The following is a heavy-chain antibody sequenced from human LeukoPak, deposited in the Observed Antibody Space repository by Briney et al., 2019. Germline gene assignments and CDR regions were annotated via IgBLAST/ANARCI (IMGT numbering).Heavy chain of an antibody. Sequence: GGSLRLSWAAPGFTFSSYWMSWVRQAPGKGLEWVANIKQDGSEKYYVDSVKGRFTISRDNAKNTLYLQMNSLRAEDTAVCYCARDSRDGYNLGQGTLVTVSS. CDR2: IKQDGSEK. V-gene: IGHV3-7*01. CDR3: ARDSRDGYN. J-gene: IGHJ4*02. CDR1: GFTFSSYW. D-gene: IGHD5-24*01.